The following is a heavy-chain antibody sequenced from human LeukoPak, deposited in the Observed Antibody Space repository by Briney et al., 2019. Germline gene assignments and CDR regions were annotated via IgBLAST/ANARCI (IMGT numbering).Heavy chain of an antibody. D-gene: IGHD6-6*01. CDR1: GFTFSSYA. J-gene: IGHJ5*02. Sequence: PGGSLRLSCAASGFTFSSYAMSWVRQAPGKGLEWVSSISSSSSYIYYADSVKGRFTISRDNAKNSLYLQMNSLRAEDTAVYYCAREGFVGNWFDPWGQGTLVTVSS. CDR3: AREGFVGNWFDP. V-gene: IGHV3-21*01. CDR2: ISSSSSYI.